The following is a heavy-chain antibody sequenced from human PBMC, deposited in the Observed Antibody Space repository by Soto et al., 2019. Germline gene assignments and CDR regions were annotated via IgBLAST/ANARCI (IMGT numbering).Heavy chain of an antibody. CDR1: GFTFSDYY. J-gene: IGHJ5*02. D-gene: IGHD1-26*01. CDR3: ARDVVGATIWFDP. CDR2: ISSSGSTI. V-gene: IGHV3-11*01. Sequence: GGSLRLSCAASGFTFSDYYMSWIRQAPGKGLEWVSYISSSGSTIYYADSVKDRFTISRDNAKNSLYLQMNSLRAEDTAVYYCARDVVGATIWFDPWGQGTLVTVSS.